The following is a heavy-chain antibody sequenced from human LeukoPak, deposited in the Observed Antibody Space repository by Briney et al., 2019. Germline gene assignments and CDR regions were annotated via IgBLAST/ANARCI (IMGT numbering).Heavy chain of an antibody. V-gene: IGHV3-7*01. CDR1: GFIFNTSC. Sequence: GGSLRLSCVSSGFIFNTSCVTCVRQAPGRGLEGGANIRKDGYEIQYLDSVKGRFTNYRDNPKHSLYLQMSRLSAEHTGVYYCASHGDSWHDFDYWGQGTLVTVSS. CDR3: ASHGDSWHDFDY. J-gene: IGHJ4*02. D-gene: IGHD6-13*01. CDR2: IRKDGYEI.